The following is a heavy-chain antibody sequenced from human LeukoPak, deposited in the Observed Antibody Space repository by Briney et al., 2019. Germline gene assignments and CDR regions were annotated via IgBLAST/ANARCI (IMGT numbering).Heavy chain of an antibody. J-gene: IGHJ4*02. CDR1: GFTLSTYW. CDR2: INSGGTTT. Sequence: GGSLRLSCAASGFTLSTYWMHWVRQAPGKGLVWVSRINSGGTTTTYADSVKGRFTISRDNAKNTLYLQMNSLRAEDTAVYYCAKDYAAGRPCYFDSWGQGTLVTVSS. CDR3: AKDYAAGRPCYFDS. D-gene: IGHD6-13*01. V-gene: IGHV3-74*01.